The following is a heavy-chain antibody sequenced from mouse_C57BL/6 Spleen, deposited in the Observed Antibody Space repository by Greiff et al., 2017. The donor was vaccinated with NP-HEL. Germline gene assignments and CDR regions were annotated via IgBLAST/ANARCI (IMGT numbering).Heavy chain of an antibody. Sequence: ESGPGLVAPSQSLSITCTVSGFSLTSYGVHWVRQPPGKGLEWLVVIWSDGSTTYNSALKSRLSISKDNSKSQVFLKMNSLQTDDTAMYYCGRGYYGSSSYAMDYWGQGTSVTVSS. CDR2: IWSDGST. CDR1: GFSLTSYG. J-gene: IGHJ4*01. CDR3: GRGYYGSSSYAMDY. D-gene: IGHD1-1*01. V-gene: IGHV2-6*03.